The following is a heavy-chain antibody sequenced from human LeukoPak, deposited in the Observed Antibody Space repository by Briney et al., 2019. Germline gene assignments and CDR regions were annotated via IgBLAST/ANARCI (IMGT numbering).Heavy chain of an antibody. Sequence: ASVKVSCKASGYTFTGYYMHWVRQAPGQGLEWMGWINPNSGGTNYAQRFQGRVTMTRDTSISTAYMELSRLRSDDTAVYYCARGEYSGYDSLSYWGQGTLVTVSS. CDR2: INPNSGGT. J-gene: IGHJ4*02. V-gene: IGHV1-2*02. D-gene: IGHD5-12*01. CDR3: ARGEYSGYDSLSY. CDR1: GYTFTGYY.